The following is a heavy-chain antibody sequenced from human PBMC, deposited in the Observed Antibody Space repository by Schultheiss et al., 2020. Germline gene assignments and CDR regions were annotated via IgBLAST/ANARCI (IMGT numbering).Heavy chain of an antibody. D-gene: IGHD4-17*01. Sequence: ASVNVSCKASGYTFTGYYMHWVRQAPGQGLEWMGRINPNSGSTSYAQKFQGRVTMTRDTSTSTVYMELSSLRSEDTAVYYCARGRPYGDFPSVVYGMDVWGQGTTVTVSS. V-gene: IGHV1-46*01. CDR3: ARGRPYGDFPSVVYGMDV. CDR1: GYTFTGYY. CDR2: INPNSGST. J-gene: IGHJ6*01.